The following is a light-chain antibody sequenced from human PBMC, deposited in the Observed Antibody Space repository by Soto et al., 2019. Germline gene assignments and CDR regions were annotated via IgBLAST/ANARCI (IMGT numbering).Light chain of an antibody. Sequence: QAVVTQGPSLTVSPGGTVTLTCASSTGADTSGYYPNWFQQKPGQAPRVLIYSTSNRHSWTPARFSGSLLGGKAALTLSGVQPEDEAEYYCLIYDNGAWVFGGGTKLTVL. CDR1: TGADTSGYY. CDR3: LIYDNGAWV. J-gene: IGLJ3*02. V-gene: IGLV7-43*01. CDR2: STS.